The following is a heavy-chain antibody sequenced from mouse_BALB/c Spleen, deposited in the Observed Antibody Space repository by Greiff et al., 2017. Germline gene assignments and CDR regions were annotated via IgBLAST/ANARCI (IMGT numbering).Heavy chain of an antibody. Sequence: QVQLQQSGAELMKPGASVKISCKATGYTFSSYWIEWVKQRPGHGLEWIGEILPGSGSTNYNEKFKGKATFTADTSSNTAYMQLSSLTSEDSAVYYCATARATFYAMDDWGQGTSVTVSS. J-gene: IGHJ4*01. CDR1: GYTFSSYW. V-gene: IGHV1-9*01. D-gene: IGHD3-1*01. CDR3: ATARATFYAMDD. CDR2: ILPGSGST.